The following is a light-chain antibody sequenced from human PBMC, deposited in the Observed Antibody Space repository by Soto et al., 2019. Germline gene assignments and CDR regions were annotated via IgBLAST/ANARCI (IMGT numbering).Light chain of an antibody. CDR1: QRVSSSY. CDR3: LRYNQLWR. J-gene: IGKJ1*01. V-gene: IGKV3-15*01. CDR2: GAS. Sequence: EEGIRHSLAILSVSKKERATLSCICSQRVSSSYLGWYQQKPGQAPRLLIYGASTRATGFPARFSGSGSGTEFTLTSILLEYVDIALCKRLRYNQLWRSGEGTNVDIK.